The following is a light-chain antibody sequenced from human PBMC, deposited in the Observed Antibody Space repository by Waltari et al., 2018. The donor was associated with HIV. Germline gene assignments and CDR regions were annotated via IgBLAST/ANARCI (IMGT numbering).Light chain of an antibody. CDR2: TNN. CDR3: AAWDDSLNGLV. V-gene: IGLV1-44*01. J-gene: IGLJ3*02. Sequence: QSVLTQPPSASGTPGQRVTLSCSGTSSNIGFNILNCYPQLPGAAPKLLIYTNNQRPSGVPDRFSGSKSGTSASLAISGLQSEDEADYYCAAWDDSLNGLVFGGGTKLTVL. CDR1: SSNIGFNI.